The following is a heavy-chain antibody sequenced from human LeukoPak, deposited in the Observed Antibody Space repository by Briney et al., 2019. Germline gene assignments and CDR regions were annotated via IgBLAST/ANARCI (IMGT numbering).Heavy chain of an antibody. V-gene: IGHV4-30-4*08. CDR1: GGSISSGDYY. CDR2: IYYSGST. CDR3: ARDRMVRGVITGYYYYYYMDV. Sequence: SETLSLTCTVSGGSISSGDYYWSWIRQPPGKGLEWIGYIYYSGSTYYNPSLKSRVTISVDTSKNQFSLKLSSVTAADTAVYYCARDRMVRGVITGYYYYYYMDVWGKGTTVTVSS. D-gene: IGHD3-10*01. J-gene: IGHJ6*03.